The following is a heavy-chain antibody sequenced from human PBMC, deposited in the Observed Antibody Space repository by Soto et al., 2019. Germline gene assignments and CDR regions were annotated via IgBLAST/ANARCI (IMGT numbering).Heavy chain of an antibody. D-gene: IGHD2-15*01. J-gene: IGHJ6*03. CDR3: ATILQNCSGGSCYRPSYYYYYYMDV. Sequence: SETLSLTCTVSGGSISSSSYYWGWIRQPPGKGLEWIGSIYYSGSTYYNPSLKSRVTISVDTSKNQFSMKLSSVTAADTAVYYCATILQNCSGGSCYRPSYYYYYYMDVWGKGTTVTVSS. V-gene: IGHV4-39*01. CDR1: GGSISSSSYY. CDR2: IYYSGST.